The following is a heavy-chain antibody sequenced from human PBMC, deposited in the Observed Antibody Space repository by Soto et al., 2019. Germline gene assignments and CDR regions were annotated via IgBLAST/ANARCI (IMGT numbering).Heavy chain of an antibody. CDR1: GLTFSTSH. J-gene: IGHJ5*02. D-gene: IGHD6-13*01. V-gene: IGHV3-23*01. Sequence: GGSLRLSCAASGLTFSTSHMGWVRQVPGRGLEWVSLISGTGGYTYYRDSVKGRFTISRDTSKNTLYLQKISLLAEDTAIYYCAKVRQQLPNWFDPWGQGTQVTVSS. CDR2: ISGTGGYT. CDR3: AKVRQQLPNWFDP.